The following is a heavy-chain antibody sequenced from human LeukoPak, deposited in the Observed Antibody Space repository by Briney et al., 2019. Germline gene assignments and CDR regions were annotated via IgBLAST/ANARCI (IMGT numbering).Heavy chain of an antibody. CDR1: GGSISSYY. CDR2: IYYSGST. J-gene: IGHJ4*02. V-gene: IGHV4-59*08. Sequence: PSETLSLTCTVSGGSISSYYWSWIRQPPGKGLEWIGFIYYSGSTNYNPSLKTRVTISVDTSRSQFSLKLSSVTAADTAVYYCARNENYNSGWYIDYWGQGTLVTVSS. D-gene: IGHD6-19*01. CDR3: ARNENYNSGWYIDY.